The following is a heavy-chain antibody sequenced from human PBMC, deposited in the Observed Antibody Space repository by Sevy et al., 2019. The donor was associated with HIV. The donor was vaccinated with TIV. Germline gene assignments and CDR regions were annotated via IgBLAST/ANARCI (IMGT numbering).Heavy chain of an antibody. CDR1: GFTFSSYE. J-gene: IGHJ4*02. CDR2: ISSSGSTI. CDR3: GRDREYYYDSSGYYNVDYFDY. Sequence: GGSLRLSWAASGFTFSSYEMNWVRQAPGKGLEWVSYISSSGSTIYYADSVKGRFTISRDNAKNSLYLQMNSLRAEDTAVYYCGRDREYYYDSSGYYNVDYFDYWGQGTLVTVSS. D-gene: IGHD3-22*01. V-gene: IGHV3-48*03.